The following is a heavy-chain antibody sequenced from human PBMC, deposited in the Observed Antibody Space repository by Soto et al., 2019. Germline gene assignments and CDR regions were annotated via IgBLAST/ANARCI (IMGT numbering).Heavy chain of an antibody. Sequence: GGSLRLSCAASGFTFSRFWMHWVRQAPGKGLAWVSRINSDGSNTGYADTVKGRFTISRDNAKSTLYLQMNSLTAEDTAVYYCARVNNWNYPVDYWGQGTLVTVSS. CDR3: ARVNNWNYPVDY. V-gene: IGHV3-74*01. CDR2: INSDGSNT. CDR1: GFTFSRFW. J-gene: IGHJ4*02. D-gene: IGHD1-7*01.